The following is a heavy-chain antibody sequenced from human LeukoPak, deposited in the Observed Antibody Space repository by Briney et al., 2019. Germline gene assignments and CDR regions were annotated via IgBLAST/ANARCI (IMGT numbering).Heavy chain of an antibody. CDR3: ARGPVLDF. J-gene: IGHJ4*02. Sequence: PSETLSLTCTVSGGSISSSSYYWGWIRQPPGKGLEWIGSIYYSGSTYYNPSLKSRVTISVDKSKSQFSLRLSSLTAADTAVYYCARGPVLDFWGQGTLVTVSS. V-gene: IGHV4-39*07. CDR1: GGSISSSSYY. CDR2: IYYSGST. D-gene: IGHD3-3*01.